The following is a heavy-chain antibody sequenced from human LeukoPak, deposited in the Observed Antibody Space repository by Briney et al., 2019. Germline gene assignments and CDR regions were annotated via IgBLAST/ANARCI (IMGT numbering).Heavy chain of an antibody. CDR2: ISYDGSNK. J-gene: IGHJ4*02. V-gene: IGHV3-30*03. Sequence: GGSLRLSCAASGFTFSSYGMHWVRQAPGKGLEWVAVISYDGSNKYYADSVKGRFTISRDNAKNSLYLQMNSLRAEDTALYYCARADGHFDYWGQGTLVTVSS. CDR1: GFTFSSYG. CDR3: ARADGHFDY.